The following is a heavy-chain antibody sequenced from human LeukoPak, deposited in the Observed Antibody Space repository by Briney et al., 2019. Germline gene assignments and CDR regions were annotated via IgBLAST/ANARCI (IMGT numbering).Heavy chain of an antibody. CDR3: ARGSVGAEFDY. CDR1: GFTFSSYS. V-gene: IGHV3-21*01. CDR2: ISSSSSYI. Sequence: GGSLRLSCAASGFTFSSYSMNWVRQAPGRGLEGVSSISSSSSYIYYADSVKGRFTISRDNAKNSLYLQMNSLRAEATAVYYCARGSVGAEFDYWGQGTLVTVSS. D-gene: IGHD6-19*01. J-gene: IGHJ4*02.